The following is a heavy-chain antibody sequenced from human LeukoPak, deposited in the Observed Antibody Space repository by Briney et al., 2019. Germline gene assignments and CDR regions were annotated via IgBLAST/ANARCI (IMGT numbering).Heavy chain of an antibody. V-gene: IGHV3-30*02. CDR3: AKWGYSSTSRNYYYYMDV. Sequence: GGSLRLSGAASGFTFSSYGMHWVRQAPGKGLEGVAFIRYDGSNKYYADSVKGRFTISRDNSKNTLYLQMNSLRAEDTAVYYCAKWGYSSTSRNYYYYMDVWGKGTTVTVSS. CDR1: GFTFSSYG. D-gene: IGHD2-2*01. CDR2: IRYDGSNK. J-gene: IGHJ6*03.